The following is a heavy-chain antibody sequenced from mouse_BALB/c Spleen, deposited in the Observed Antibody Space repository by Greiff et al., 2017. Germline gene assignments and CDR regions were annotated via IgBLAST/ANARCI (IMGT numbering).Heavy chain of an antibody. Sequence: EVQRVESGGGLVKPGGSLKLSCAASGFTFSSYAMSWVRQTPEKRLEWVASISSGGSTYYPDSVKGRFTISRDNARNILYLQMSSLRSEDTAMYYCARGYGYDRGSYAMDYWGQGTSVTVSS. J-gene: IGHJ4*01. D-gene: IGHD2-2*01. CDR2: ISSGGST. CDR3: ARGYGYDRGSYAMDY. CDR1: GFTFSSYA. V-gene: IGHV5-6-5*01.